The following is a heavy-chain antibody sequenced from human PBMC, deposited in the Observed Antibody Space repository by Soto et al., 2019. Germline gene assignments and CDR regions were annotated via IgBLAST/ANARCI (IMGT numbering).Heavy chain of an antibody. J-gene: IGHJ3*02. CDR1: EGTFSSYT. CDR3: ARGGGCGGDCYSDAFDI. Sequence: QVQLVQSGAEVKKPGSSVKVSCKASEGTFSSYTISWVRQAPGQGLEWMGRIIPILGIANYAQKFQGRVTITADKSTSTAYMELSSLRSEDTAVYYCARGGGCGGDCYSDAFDIWGQGTMVTVSS. D-gene: IGHD2-21*02. CDR2: IIPILGIA. V-gene: IGHV1-69*02.